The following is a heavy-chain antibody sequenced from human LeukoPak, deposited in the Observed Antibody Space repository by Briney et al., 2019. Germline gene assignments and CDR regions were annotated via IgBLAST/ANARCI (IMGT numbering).Heavy chain of an antibody. CDR3: APTAVSGTRGN. Sequence: RGSLRHSCAASGFTFCSFSMSWVRQAPGKRLEWVSVISSGGGVTHYADSMKGRFTISRDNSKNTLYLQMNSLRAEYTAICYCAPTAVSGTRGNWGQGTLVTVS. D-gene: IGHD6-19*01. J-gene: IGHJ4*02. V-gene: IGHV3-23*01. CDR1: GFTFCSFS. CDR2: ISSGGGVT.